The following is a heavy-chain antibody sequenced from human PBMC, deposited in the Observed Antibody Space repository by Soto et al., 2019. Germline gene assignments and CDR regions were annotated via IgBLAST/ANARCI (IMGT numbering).Heavy chain of an antibody. D-gene: IGHD3-22*01. CDR1: GGSISSTTYY. CDR3: ARYYDTSNRPYFPH. J-gene: IGHJ1*01. Sequence: QLQLQESGPGLVKPSETLSLTCAVSGGSISSTTYYWACIRQPPGKGLEWVGTIYYSGATYYNPSQKSRLTIAVDTSKSQCSLRLSSVTAADTAMYYCARYYDTSNRPYFPHWGQGTRVTVSS. CDR2: IYYSGAT. V-gene: IGHV4-39*01.